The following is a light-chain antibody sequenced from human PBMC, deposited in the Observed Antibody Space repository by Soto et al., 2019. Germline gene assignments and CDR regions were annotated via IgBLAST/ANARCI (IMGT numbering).Light chain of an antibody. CDR1: QNVTTS. V-gene: IGKV1-5*01. CDR2: DVS. J-gene: IGKJ1*01. CDR3: QQYDYSRT. Sequence: DIQLTQSPSTLSASVGDIVTITFRASQNVTTSMAWYQHKPGRAPKLLIFDVSHLESGVPSRFSGGGSGTDFTLTISSLHSDDFATYYCQQYDYSRTFGRGTKVDIK.